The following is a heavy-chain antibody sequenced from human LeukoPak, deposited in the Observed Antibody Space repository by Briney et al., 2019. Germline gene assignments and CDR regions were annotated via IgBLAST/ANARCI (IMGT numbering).Heavy chain of an antibody. CDR3: VRVRHGDCCSFDF. V-gene: IGHV1-2*02. J-gene: IGHJ4*01. D-gene: IGHD2-21*01. Sequence: GASVKVSCKASGYSFTDNFMHWVRQAPGQGLEWMGWINPSTGGTSYAQKFHGRITMTRDTSINTAYMELSRLTSDDTALYFSVRVRHGDCCSFDFWGQGTLVTVST. CDR1: GYSFTDNF. CDR2: INPSTGGT.